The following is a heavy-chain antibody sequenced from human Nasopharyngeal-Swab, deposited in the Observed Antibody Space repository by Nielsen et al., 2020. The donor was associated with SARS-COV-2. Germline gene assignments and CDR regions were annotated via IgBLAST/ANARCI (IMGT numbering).Heavy chain of an antibody. CDR2: IYYSGAT. J-gene: IGHJ6*03. Sequence: RQAPGKGLKWIGSIYYSGATYYSPSLKSRLTISVDTSQNQFSLTVSSVTASDTAVYYCVRDNYYHYYMDVWGQGTTVTVSS. CDR3: VRDNYYHYYMDV. V-gene: IGHV4-39*01. D-gene: IGHD2-15*01.